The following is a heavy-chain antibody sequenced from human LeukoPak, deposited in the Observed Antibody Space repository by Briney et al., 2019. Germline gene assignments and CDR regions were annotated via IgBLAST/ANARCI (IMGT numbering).Heavy chain of an antibody. CDR2: IYSGGST. V-gene: IGHV3-66*02. D-gene: IGHD6-6*01. J-gene: IGHJ3*02. CDR3: ARDAEQLAGAFDI. Sequence: GGSLRLSCAAWGFTVRSNYMSGVRQAPGEGLEGVSVIYSGGSTYYADSVKGRFTISRDNSKNTLSLQMTSMRAEDQAVYYCARDAEQLAGAFDIWGQGTMVTVSS. CDR1: GFTVRSNY.